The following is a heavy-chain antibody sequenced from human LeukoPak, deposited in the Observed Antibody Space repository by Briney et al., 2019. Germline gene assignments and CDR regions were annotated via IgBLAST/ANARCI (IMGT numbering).Heavy chain of an antibody. J-gene: IGHJ4*02. CDR3: ARVSDTSMVTPGFDS. Sequence: GASVKVSRKTSGYNFNRYAITWVRQAPGQGLEWMGWVSTSNGDTNYADTFQGRVTMTTDSVTKTAYLELRRLRSGDTAIYFCARVSDTSMVTPGFDSWGQGTLVTVSS. D-gene: IGHD5-18*01. CDR1: GYNFNRYA. CDR2: VSTSNGDT. V-gene: IGHV1-18*01.